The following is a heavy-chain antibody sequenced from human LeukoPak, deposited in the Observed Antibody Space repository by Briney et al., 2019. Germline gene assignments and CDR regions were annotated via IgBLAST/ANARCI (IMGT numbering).Heavy chain of an antibody. Sequence: SVKVFCKASGDTFSSYAFSWVRQAPGQGLEWMGAIIPMSGTTHYAQDFQGRVTITSDESTRTVYLEVTSLRSEDTALYYCARSNNVFFAGDHWGQGTLVTVSS. D-gene: IGHD1/OR15-1a*01. CDR3: ARSNNVFFAGDH. J-gene: IGHJ4*02. V-gene: IGHV1-69*01. CDR2: IIPMSGTT. CDR1: GDTFSSYA.